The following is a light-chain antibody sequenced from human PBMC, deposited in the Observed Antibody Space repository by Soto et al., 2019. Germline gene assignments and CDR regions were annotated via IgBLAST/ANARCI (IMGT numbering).Light chain of an antibody. Sequence: EIVLTQSPGTLSLSPGERATLSCRASQSVSSSYLAWYQQKPGQAPRLLIYGASSRATGIPDRFSVSGSGKDFTLTISRLEPEVFAVYYCQQYGSLWFTFGPGTKVDIK. CDR2: GAS. J-gene: IGKJ3*01. CDR3: QQYGSLWFT. CDR1: QSVSSSY. V-gene: IGKV3-20*01.